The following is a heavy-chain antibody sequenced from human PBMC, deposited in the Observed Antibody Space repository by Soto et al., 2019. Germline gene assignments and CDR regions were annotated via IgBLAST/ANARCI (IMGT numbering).Heavy chain of an antibody. V-gene: IGHV1-2*04. CDR2: INPNSGGT. CDR1: GYTFTGYY. J-gene: IGHJ6*02. CDR3: ARESSSSSSHMDV. D-gene: IGHD6-6*01. Sequence: ASVKVSCKASGYTFTGYYMHWVRQAPGQGLEWTGWINPNSGGTNYAQKFQGWVTMTRDTSISTAYMELSRLRSDDTAVYYCARESSSSSSHMDVWGQGTTVTVS.